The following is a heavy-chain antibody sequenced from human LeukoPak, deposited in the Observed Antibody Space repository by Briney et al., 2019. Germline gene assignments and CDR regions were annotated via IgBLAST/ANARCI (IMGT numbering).Heavy chain of an antibody. V-gene: IGHV1-18*01. Sequence: ASVKVSCKGSGYTFSNYGISWVRQAPGQGLEWMGWISADNGDRNYAQKLQGRVTLTSDISTTTAYMELRSLGADDTAVYYCARDRGSWPETFDIWGQGTMVTVSS. J-gene: IGHJ3*02. D-gene: IGHD3-10*01. CDR1: GYTFSNYG. CDR2: ISADNGDR. CDR3: ARDRGSWPETFDI.